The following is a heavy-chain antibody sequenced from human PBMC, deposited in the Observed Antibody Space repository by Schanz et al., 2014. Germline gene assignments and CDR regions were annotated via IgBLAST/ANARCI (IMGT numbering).Heavy chain of an antibody. D-gene: IGHD2-15*01. J-gene: IGHJ3*02. CDR3: ARGGGPEDVFDI. Sequence: QVQLVQSEAEVKKPGSSVKVSCKASGGTFSSYTISWVRQAPGQGLEWMGRIIPILGIANYAQRFQDRVRITADKSTSTAYMELSSLRSDDTAVYYCARGGGPEDVFDIWGRGTILTVSS. CDR2: IIPILGIA. V-gene: IGHV1-69*02. CDR1: GGTFSSYT.